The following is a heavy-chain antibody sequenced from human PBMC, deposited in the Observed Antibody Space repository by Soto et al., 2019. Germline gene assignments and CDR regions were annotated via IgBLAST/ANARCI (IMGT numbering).Heavy chain of an antibody. CDR3: ARVEAVAAIYNYHGLDV. Sequence: QVQLVQSGAEVKKPGSSVKVSCKVSGGTFSNYAIDWVRLAPGQGLEWMGGIVPIFGTTYYTQKFQGRATIIADDSTTTAYLELRSLRSEHTAIYYCARVEAVAAIYNYHGLDVWGQGTAVTVSS. J-gene: IGHJ6*02. D-gene: IGHD1-26*01. CDR2: IVPIFGTT. V-gene: IGHV1-69*12. CDR1: GGTFSNYA.